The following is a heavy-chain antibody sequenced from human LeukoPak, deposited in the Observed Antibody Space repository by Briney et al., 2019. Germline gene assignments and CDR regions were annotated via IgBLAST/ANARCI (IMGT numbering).Heavy chain of an antibody. D-gene: IGHD3-16*01. CDR1: GLTVSNNY. CDR3: ARDLLEGERYFDY. CDR2: ISSSSSYI. Sequence: GGSLRLSCAASGLTVSNNYMGWVRQAPGKGLEWVSSISSSSSYIYYADSVKGRFTISRDNAKSSLYLQMNSLRAEDTAVYYCARDLLEGERYFDYWGQGTLVTVSS. V-gene: IGHV3-21*01. J-gene: IGHJ4*02.